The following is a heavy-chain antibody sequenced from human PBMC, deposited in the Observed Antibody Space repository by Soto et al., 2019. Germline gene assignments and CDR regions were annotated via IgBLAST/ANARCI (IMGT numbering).Heavy chain of an antibody. D-gene: IGHD3-3*01. CDR3: ARGALNYDISSGPTNGGMDV. V-gene: IGHV4-34*01. Sequence: TETLSLTCAVYGGSFSDYSWNWNWIRQPPGKGLEWIGEINHSGSTSHNPSLKSRVTLSLDTSKNQFSLILTSVTAADTAVYYCARGALNYDISSGPTNGGMDVSGQGNTVTVSS. CDR2: INHSGST. J-gene: IGHJ6*02. CDR1: GGSFSDYSWN.